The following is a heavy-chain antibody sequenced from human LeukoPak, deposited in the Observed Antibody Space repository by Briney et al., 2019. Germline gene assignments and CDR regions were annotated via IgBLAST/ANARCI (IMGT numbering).Heavy chain of an antibody. CDR1: GGSISSYY. V-gene: IGHV4-59*01. J-gene: IGHJ6*02. CDR3: ARDGYSYGYTGYYYGMDV. D-gene: IGHD5-18*01. CDR2: IYYSGST. Sequence: KTSETLSLTCTVSGGSISSYYWSWIRQPPGKGLEWIGYIYYSGSTNYNPSLKSRVTISVDTSKNQFSLKLSSVTAADTAVYYCARDGYSYGYTGYYYGMDVWGQGTTVTVSS.